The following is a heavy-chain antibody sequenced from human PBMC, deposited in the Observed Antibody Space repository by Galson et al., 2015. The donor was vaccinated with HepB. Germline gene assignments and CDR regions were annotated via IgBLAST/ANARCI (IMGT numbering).Heavy chain of an antibody. CDR3: VKDARYGSSSGWDLDY. CDR2: ISSNGGST. V-gene: IGHV3-64D*06. D-gene: IGHD6-6*01. Sequence: SLRLSCAASGFTFSSYAMHWVRQAPGKGLEYVSAISSNGGSTYYADSVKGRFTISRDNSKNTLYLQMSSLRAEDTAVYYCVKDARYGSSSGWDLDYWGQGTLVTVSS. J-gene: IGHJ4*02. CDR1: GFTFSSYA.